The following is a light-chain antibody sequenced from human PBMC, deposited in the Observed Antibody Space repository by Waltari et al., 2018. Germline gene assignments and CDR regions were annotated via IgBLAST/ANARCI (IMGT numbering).Light chain of an antibody. Sequence: DIVMTQSPDSLAVSLGERATINCKSSQTVLSSSNNKNYLTWYQQKPGQPPKLLVYWASTREAGVPDRCSGSGSGTDFTLTISSLQAEDVAVYFCQQYYSLPLTFGGGTKVEIK. V-gene: IGKV4-1*01. CDR3: QQYYSLPLT. J-gene: IGKJ4*01. CDR2: WAS. CDR1: QTVLSSSNNKNY.